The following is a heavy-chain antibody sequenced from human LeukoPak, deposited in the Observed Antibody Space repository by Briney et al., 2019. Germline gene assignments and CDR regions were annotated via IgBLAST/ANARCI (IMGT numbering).Heavy chain of an antibody. D-gene: IGHD6-13*01. V-gene: IGHV4-59*08. CDR1: GGSIRSYY. J-gene: IGHJ5*02. CDR2: IYYSGST. CDR3: ARRVAAVAFTWNWFDP. Sequence: SETLSLTWTVAGGSIRSYYWSWVRQHPGKGMEWVGYIYYSGSTNYNPSLTSLVTISVDTSKIQFSLKLSSLTAADTAVYYCARRVAAVAFTWNWFDPWGQGTLVTVSS.